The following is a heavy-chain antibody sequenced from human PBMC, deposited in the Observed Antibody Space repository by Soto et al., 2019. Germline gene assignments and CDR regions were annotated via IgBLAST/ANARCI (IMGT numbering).Heavy chain of an antibody. CDR1: GGTFSSYA. V-gene: IGHV1-69*13. CDR2: IIPIFGTA. D-gene: IGHD6-6*01. Sequence: ASVKVSCKASGGTFSSYAISWVRQAPGQGLEWMGGIIPIFGTANYAQKFQGRVTITADESTSTAYMELSSLRSEDTAVYYCARESTEYSSSYNQRGWFDPWGQGTLVTVSS. CDR3: ARESTEYSSSYNQRGWFDP. J-gene: IGHJ5*02.